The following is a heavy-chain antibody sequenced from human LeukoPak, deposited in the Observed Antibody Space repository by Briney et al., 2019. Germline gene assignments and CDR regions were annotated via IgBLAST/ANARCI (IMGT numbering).Heavy chain of an antibody. Sequence: ASLKVSCKASGYTFTVYYMHWVRHTPGQGLERMGYIYPNSGATKYAQKFQGRVTITTDTSISTAHMELSRLRSDDTAVYYCGTLLSNGPFAYRGQGSLVTVSS. V-gene: IGHV1-2*02. CDR1: GYTFTVYY. CDR2: IYPNSGAT. CDR3: GTLLSNGPFAY. J-gene: IGHJ4*02.